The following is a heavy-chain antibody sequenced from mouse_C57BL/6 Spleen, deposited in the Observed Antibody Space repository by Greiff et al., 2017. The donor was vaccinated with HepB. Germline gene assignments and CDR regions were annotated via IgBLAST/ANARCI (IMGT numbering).Heavy chain of an antibody. J-gene: IGHJ4*01. V-gene: IGHV3-6*01. Sequence: EVQLQESGPGLVKPSQSLSLTCSVTGYSITSGYYWNWIRQFPGNKLEWMGYISYDGSNNYNPSLKNRISITRDTSKNQFFLKLNSVTTEDTATYDCARSTGRVYAMDYWGQGTSVTVSS. CDR2: ISYDGSN. CDR1: GYSITSGYY. CDR3: ARSTGRVYAMDY. D-gene: IGHD4-1*02.